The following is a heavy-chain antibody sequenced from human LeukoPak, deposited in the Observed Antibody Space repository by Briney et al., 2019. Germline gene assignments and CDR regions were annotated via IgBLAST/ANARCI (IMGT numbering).Heavy chain of an antibody. Sequence: GGSLRLSCAASGFTFSSYWMHWVRQVPGKGLVWVSRINSDGSSTSYADSVKGRFTISRDNAKNTLYLQMDSLRAEDTAVYYCARDFWTTVPFDYWGQGTLVTVSS. CDR1: GFTFSSYW. CDR2: INSDGSST. D-gene: IGHD4-11*01. J-gene: IGHJ4*02. V-gene: IGHV3-74*01. CDR3: ARDFWTTVPFDY.